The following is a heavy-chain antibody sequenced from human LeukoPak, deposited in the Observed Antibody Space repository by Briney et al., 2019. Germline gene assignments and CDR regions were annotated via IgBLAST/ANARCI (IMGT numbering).Heavy chain of an antibody. CDR1: GGTFSSYA. Sequence: SMKVSCKASGGTFSSYAFSWVRQAPGRGLEWMGGIIPIFGTANYAQKFQGRVTITADESTSTVYMELSSLRSEDTAMYYCARDTSAYLNYLDYWGQGTLVTVSS. CDR2: IIPIFGTA. D-gene: IGHD3-22*01. J-gene: IGHJ4*02. CDR3: ARDTSAYLNYLDY. V-gene: IGHV1-69*13.